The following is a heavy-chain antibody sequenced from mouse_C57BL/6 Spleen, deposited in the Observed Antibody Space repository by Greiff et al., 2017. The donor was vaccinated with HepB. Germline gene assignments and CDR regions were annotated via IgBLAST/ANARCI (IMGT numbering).Heavy chain of an antibody. CDR2: IHPNSGST. CDR1: GYTFTSYW. CDR3: ARNCGSSYGWYFDD. J-gene: IGHJ1*01. D-gene: IGHD1-1*01. Sequence: VQLQQPGAELVKPGASVKLSCKASGYTFTSYWMHWVKQRPGQGLEWIGMIHPNSGSTNYNEKFKSKATLTVDKSSSTAYMQLSSLTSEDSAVDYCARNCGSSYGWYFDDWGPGTTVTVSS. V-gene: IGHV1-64*01.